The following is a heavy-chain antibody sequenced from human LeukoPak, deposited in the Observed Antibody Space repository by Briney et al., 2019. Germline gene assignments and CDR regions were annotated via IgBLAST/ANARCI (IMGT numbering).Heavy chain of an antibody. D-gene: IGHD3-10*01. CDR2: INRDGSTT. V-gene: IGHV3-74*03. Sequence: GGSLRLSCATSGFTFSNYWVHWVRQAPGKGLVWVSRINRDGSTTKYADSVKGRFTVSRDNAKNTLNLQMNSLRAEDTAVYYCARDKKSGESSEIDYWGQGTLVTVSS. CDR3: ARDKKSGESSEIDY. CDR1: GFTFSNYW. J-gene: IGHJ4*02.